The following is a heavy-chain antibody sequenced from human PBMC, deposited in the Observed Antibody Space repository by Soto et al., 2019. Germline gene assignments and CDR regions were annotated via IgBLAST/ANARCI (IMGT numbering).Heavy chain of an antibody. D-gene: IGHD3-3*01. Sequence: QLQLQESGPGLVKPSETLSLTCTVSGGSISSGSYYWGWIRQPPGKGLEWIGTIYYTGSTYYNPSLKSRVTISVDTSKYQFSLKLSSVTAADTAVYFCTRRLRFLETVDYWGQGTLVTVSS. V-gene: IGHV4-39*01. CDR1: GGSISSGSYY. J-gene: IGHJ4*02. CDR2: IYYTGST. CDR3: TRRLRFLETVDY.